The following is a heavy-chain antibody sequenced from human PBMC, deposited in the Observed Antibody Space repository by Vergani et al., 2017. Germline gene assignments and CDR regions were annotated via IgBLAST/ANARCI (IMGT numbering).Heavy chain of an antibody. V-gene: IGHV3-48*03. Sequence: EVQLVESGGGLVQPGGSLRLSCAASGFTFSSYEMNWVRQAPGKGLEWVSYISSSGSTIYYADSVKGRFTISRDNAKNSLYLQMNSLRAEDTAVYYCAMLAVAAPGGDYWGQGTLVTGSS. J-gene: IGHJ4*02. CDR1: GFTFSSYE. CDR3: AMLAVAAPGGDY. CDR2: ISSSGSTI. D-gene: IGHD6-19*01.